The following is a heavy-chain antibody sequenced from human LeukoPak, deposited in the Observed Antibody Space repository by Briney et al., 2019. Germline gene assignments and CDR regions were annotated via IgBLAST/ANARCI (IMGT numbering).Heavy chain of an antibody. Sequence: ASVKVSCKASGYTFTGYYMHWVRQAPGQGLEWMGWINPNSGGTNYAQKFQGRVTMTRDTSISTAYMELSRLRSDDTAVYYCARVVDYYDSSGYLGDAFGIWGQGTMVTVSS. J-gene: IGHJ3*02. D-gene: IGHD3-22*01. CDR2: INPNSGGT. CDR3: ARVVDYYDSSGYLGDAFGI. CDR1: GYTFTGYY. V-gene: IGHV1-2*02.